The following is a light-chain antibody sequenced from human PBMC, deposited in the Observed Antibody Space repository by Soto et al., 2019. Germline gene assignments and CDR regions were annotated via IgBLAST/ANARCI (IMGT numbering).Light chain of an antibody. Sequence: EIVLTQSPGTLSLSPGERATLSCRASQSVSRTYLAWYQQKPGQAPRLLIYGASTRATGIPARFSGSGSGTEFTLTISSLQPDDFATYYCQHYNSYSEAFGQGTKVDI. CDR2: GAS. CDR1: QSVSRTY. CDR3: QHYNSYSEA. J-gene: IGKJ1*01. V-gene: IGKV3-20*01.